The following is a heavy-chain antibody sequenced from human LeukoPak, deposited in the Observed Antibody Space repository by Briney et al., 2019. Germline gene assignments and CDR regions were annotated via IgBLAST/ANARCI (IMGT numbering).Heavy chain of an antibody. CDR2: IKQDGSEK. D-gene: IGHD3-10*01. V-gene: IGHV3-7*01. CDR3: AREAYYYGSGSYGDY. Sequence: PGGSLRLSCAASGFTFSSYWMSWVRQAPGKGLEWVANIKQDGSEKYYVDSVKGRFTISRDNAKNSLYLQMNSLRAEDTAVYYCAREAYYYGSGSYGDYWGQGTLVTVSS. CDR1: GFTFSSYW. J-gene: IGHJ4*02.